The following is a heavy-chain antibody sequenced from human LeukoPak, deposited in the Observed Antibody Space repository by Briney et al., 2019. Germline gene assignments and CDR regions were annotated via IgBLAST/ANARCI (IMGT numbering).Heavy chain of an antibody. Sequence: SETLSLTCAVYGASFSTYYWSWIRQPPGKGLEWIGDINHSGSTNYNPSLKSRVTISVDTSKNQFSLKLNSVTAADTAVYYCARDRLPHLFDYWGQGTLVTVSS. J-gene: IGHJ4*02. CDR1: GASFSTYY. D-gene: IGHD5-12*01. CDR3: ARDRLPHLFDY. V-gene: IGHV4-34*01. CDR2: INHSGST.